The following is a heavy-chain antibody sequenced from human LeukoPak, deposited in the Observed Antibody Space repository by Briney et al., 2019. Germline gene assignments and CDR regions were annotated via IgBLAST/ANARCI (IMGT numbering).Heavy chain of an antibody. CDR2: IIPIFGTA. J-gene: IGHJ4*02. Sequence: GASVTVSCEASGYTFTSYGISWVRQAPGQGLEWMGGIIPIFGTANYAQKFQGRVTITADESTSTASMELSSLRSEDTALFYCARSRSPTISTPVVPAAIVVYWGQGTLVTVSS. CDR1: GYTFTSYG. V-gene: IGHV1-69*13. CDR3: ARSRSPTISTPVVPAAIVVY. D-gene: IGHD2-2*02.